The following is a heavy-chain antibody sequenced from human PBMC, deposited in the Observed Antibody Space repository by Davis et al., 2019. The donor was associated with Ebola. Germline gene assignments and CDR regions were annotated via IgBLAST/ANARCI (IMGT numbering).Heavy chain of an antibody. J-gene: IGHJ5*02. CDR2: IYCSGST. V-gene: IGHV4-59*08. CDR1: GGSISSYY. D-gene: IGHD2-8*01. CDR3: ARIVVLPVTNEGFRLRIDP. Sequence: MPSETLSLTCTVSGGSISSYYWSWIRQPPGKGLEWIGYIYCSGSTNYNPSLKSRVTISVDTSKNQFSLKLSSVTAADTAVYYCARIVVLPVTNEGFRLRIDPWGQGTLVTVSS.